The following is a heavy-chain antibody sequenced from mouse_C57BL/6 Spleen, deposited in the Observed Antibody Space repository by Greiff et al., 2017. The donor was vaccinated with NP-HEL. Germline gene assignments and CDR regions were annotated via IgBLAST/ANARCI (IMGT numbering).Heavy chain of an antibody. V-gene: IGHV1-61*01. CDR2: IYPSDSET. CDR3: ARSSPAYYSNYVDY. J-gene: IGHJ2*01. D-gene: IGHD2-5*01. CDR1: GYTFTSYW. Sequence: VQLQQPGAELVRPGSSVKLSCKASGYTFTSYWMDWVKQRPGQGLEWIGNIYPSDSETHYNQKFKDKATLTVDKSSSTAYMQLSSLTSEDSAVYYCARSSPAYYSNYVDYWGQGTTLTVSS.